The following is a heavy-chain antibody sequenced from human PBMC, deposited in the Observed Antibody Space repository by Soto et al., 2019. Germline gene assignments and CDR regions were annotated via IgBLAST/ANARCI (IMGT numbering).Heavy chain of an antibody. CDR1: GGSISSGGYS. CDR2: IYHSGST. CDR3: ARRQVVAIDY. Sequence: PSETLSLTCNVSGGSISSGGYSWSWIRQPPGKGLEWIGYIYHSGSTYYNPSLKSRVTISVDRSKSQFSLKLSSVTAADTAVYYCARRQVVAIDYWGQGTLVTVSS. V-gene: IGHV4-30-2*01. J-gene: IGHJ4*02. D-gene: IGHD3-22*01.